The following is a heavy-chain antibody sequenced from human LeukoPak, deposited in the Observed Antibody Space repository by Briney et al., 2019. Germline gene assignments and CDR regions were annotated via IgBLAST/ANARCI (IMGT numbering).Heavy chain of an antibody. CDR3: AIEDFGVDF. CDR1: GFTFNSYY. CDR2: INRDGSDT. D-gene: IGHD3-10*01. V-gene: IGHV3-74*01. J-gene: IGHJ4*02. Sequence: GGSLRLSCAASGFTFNSYYMNWVRQAPGKGLVWVSRINRDGSDTIYADSVKGRFTISRDNAKNTLFLQVNSLRAEDTAVYYCAIEDFGVDFWGQGTQVTVSP.